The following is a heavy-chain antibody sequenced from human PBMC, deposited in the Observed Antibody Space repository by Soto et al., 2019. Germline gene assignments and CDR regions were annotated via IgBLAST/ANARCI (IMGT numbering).Heavy chain of an antibody. D-gene: IGHD3-22*01. CDR1: GCSISSYY. V-gene: IGHV4-59*01. J-gene: IGHJ5*02. CDR2: MYYSGRT. CDR3: ARVVVIKGNWFDP. Sequence: PSETLSLTCTGSGCSISSYYWTWIRQPPGKGLEGSGYMYYSGRTNYNPSLKSRVTISVDTSKNQFSLKLSSVTDADTAVYYCARVVVIKGNWFDPWGPGPLVTVSS.